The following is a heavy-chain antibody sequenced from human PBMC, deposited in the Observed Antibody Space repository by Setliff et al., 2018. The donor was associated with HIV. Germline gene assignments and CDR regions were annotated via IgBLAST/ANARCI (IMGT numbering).Heavy chain of an antibody. D-gene: IGHD5-12*01. Sequence: PSETLSLTCAVYGGSFSDYSWNWVRQTPGKGLEWIGEINHSGSTNYNPSLKSRVTISADTSKKQFSLNVTSVTAADTAVYYCARRGWNGYTAFDCWGQGTLVTVSS. CDR1: GGSFSDYS. J-gene: IGHJ4*02. CDR2: INHSGST. CDR3: ARRGWNGYTAFDC. V-gene: IGHV4-34*01.